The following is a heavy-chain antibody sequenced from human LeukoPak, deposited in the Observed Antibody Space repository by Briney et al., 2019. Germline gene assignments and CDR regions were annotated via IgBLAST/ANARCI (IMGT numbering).Heavy chain of an antibody. J-gene: IGHJ6*02. V-gene: IGHV4-61*02. D-gene: IGHD3-10*01. Sequence: PSETLSLTCTVSGGSVRRGNYYWTWIRQPAGSGLEWIGRIYTSGTTDYNPSLRTRVTISVDASRNQFSLNLSSVTAADTAVYYCARAHYFGSGSFYSGYYYDMDVWGQGTTVTVSS. CDR2: IYTSGTT. CDR1: GGSVRRGNYY. CDR3: ARAHYFGSGSFYSGYYYDMDV.